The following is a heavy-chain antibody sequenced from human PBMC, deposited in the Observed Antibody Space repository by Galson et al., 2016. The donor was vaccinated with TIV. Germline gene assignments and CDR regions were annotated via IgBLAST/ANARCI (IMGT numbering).Heavy chain of an antibody. J-gene: IGHJ3*01. Sequence: SVKVSCKASGVTFYSYAFTWIRQAPGQGLEWMGWINPKTGATTYAQEFQGRITMTRDTSASTVYMDLNRLQSDDTAVYYCARSDSYYKYALDVWGQGTTVTVSS. CDR1: GVTFYSYA. CDR3: ARSDSYYKYALDV. CDR2: INPKTGAT. V-gene: IGHV1-2*02. D-gene: IGHD3-10*01.